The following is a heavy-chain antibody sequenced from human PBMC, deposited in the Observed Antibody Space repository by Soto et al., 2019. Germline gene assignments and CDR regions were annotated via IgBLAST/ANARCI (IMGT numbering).Heavy chain of an antibody. CDR1: GGSISSSNW. J-gene: IGHJ5*02. CDR3: ASLTSLYGDYGYAGGWFDP. Sequence: QVQLQESGPGLVKPSGTLSLTCAVSGGSISSSNWWSWVRQPPGKGLEWIGEIYHSGSTNYNPSLKSRVTISVDKSKNQFSLKLSSVTAADTAVYYCASLTSLYGDYGYAGGWFDPWGQGTLVTVSS. D-gene: IGHD4-17*01. V-gene: IGHV4-4*02. CDR2: IYHSGST.